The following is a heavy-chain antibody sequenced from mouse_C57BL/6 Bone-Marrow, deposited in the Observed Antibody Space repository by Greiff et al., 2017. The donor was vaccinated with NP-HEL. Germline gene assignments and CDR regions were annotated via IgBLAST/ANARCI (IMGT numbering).Heavy chain of an antibody. Sequence: VQLQQSGPVLVKPGASVKMSCKASGYTFTDYYMNWVKQSHGKSLEWIGVINPYNGGTSYNQKFKGKATLTVDKSSSTAYMELNSLTSEDSAAYYCARGYSNYDYFDYWGQGTTLTVSS. CDR2: INPYNGGT. V-gene: IGHV1-19*01. J-gene: IGHJ2*01. CDR1: GYTFTDYY. D-gene: IGHD2-5*01. CDR3: ARGYSNYDYFDY.